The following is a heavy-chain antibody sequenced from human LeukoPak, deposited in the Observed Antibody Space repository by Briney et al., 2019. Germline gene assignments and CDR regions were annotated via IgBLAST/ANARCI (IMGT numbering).Heavy chain of an antibody. Sequence: SETLSLTCTVSGGSISSYYWSWIRQPAGKGLEWIGRIYTSGSTNYNPSLKSRVTISVDTSKNQFSLKLSSVTAADTAVYYCARHFSSGWTYYYYGMDVWGQGTTVTVSS. J-gene: IGHJ6*02. CDR2: IYTSGST. D-gene: IGHD6-19*01. CDR1: GGSISSYY. CDR3: ARHFSSGWTYYYYGMDV. V-gene: IGHV4-4*07.